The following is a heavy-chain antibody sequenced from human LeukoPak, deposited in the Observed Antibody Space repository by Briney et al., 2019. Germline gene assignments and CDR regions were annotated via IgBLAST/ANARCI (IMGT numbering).Heavy chain of an antibody. CDR3: ARFGVHPRPYYFDY. J-gene: IGHJ4*02. D-gene: IGHD3-10*01. V-gene: IGHV1-69*13. CDR2: IIPIFGTA. CDR1: GGTFSSYA. Sequence: SVKVSCKASGGTFSSYAISWVRQAPGQGLEWMGGIIPIFGTANYAQKFQGRVTITADESTSTAYMELSSLRAEDTAVYYCARFGVHPRPYYFDYWGQGTLVTVSS.